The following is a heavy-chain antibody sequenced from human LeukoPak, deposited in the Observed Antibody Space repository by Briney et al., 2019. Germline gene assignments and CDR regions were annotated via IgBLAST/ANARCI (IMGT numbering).Heavy chain of an antibody. J-gene: IGHJ4*02. CDR3: ATGPLGELPRFDY. CDR2: IIPMFGTP. V-gene: IGHV1-69*06. D-gene: IGHD3-10*01. CDR1: GDTFTTYA. Sequence: ASVKVSCKASGDTFTTYAIIWVRQAPGQGLEWMGGIIPMFGTPNYAQRLQGRVTITADKSTKTAYMELSSLRSEDTAVYYCATGPLGELPRFDYWGQGTLVTVSS.